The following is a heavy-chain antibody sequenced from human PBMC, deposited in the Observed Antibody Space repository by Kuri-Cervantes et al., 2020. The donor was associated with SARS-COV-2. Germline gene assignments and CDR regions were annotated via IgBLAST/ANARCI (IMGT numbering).Heavy chain of an antibody. CDR1: GYTFTSYG. Sequence: ASVKVSCKASGYTFTSYGISWVRQAPGQGLEWMGWISAYNGNTNYAQKLQGRVTMTTDTSTSTAYMELRSLRSDDTAVYYCARGNPTHYDFWSGYSDYYYYGMDVWGQGTTVTVSS. CDR2: ISAYNGNT. J-gene: IGHJ6*02. CDR3: ARGNPTHYDFWSGYSDYYYYGMDV. V-gene: IGHV1-18*01. D-gene: IGHD3-3*01.